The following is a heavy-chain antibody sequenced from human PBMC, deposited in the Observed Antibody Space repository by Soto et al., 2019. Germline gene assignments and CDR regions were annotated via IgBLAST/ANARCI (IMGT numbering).Heavy chain of an antibody. CDR1: GGSISSSY. Sequence: QVQLQESGPGLVKPSETLSLTCTVSGGSISSSYWSWIRQPAGKGLEWIGRIYASGSTNYNPSLKSRVTMSVDTSKNQFSLKLRSVTAADTAVYYCARACSGTSCYDVFDYWGQGTLVTVSS. CDR3: ARACSGTSCYDVFDY. D-gene: IGHD2-2*01. J-gene: IGHJ4*02. V-gene: IGHV4-4*07. CDR2: IYASGST.